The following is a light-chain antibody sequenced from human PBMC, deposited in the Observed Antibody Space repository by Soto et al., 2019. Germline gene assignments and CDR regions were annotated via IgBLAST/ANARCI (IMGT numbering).Light chain of an antibody. CDR3: QHYNSYSEA. J-gene: IGKJ1*01. V-gene: IGKV1-5*03. CDR2: KAS. Sequence: DIQMTQSPSTLSGSIGYRVTITCRASQTISSWLAWYQQKPGKDPKLLIYKASTLKSGVPSRFSGSGSGTEFTLTISSLQPDDFATYYCQHYNSYSEAFGQWTKVDI. CDR1: QTISSW.